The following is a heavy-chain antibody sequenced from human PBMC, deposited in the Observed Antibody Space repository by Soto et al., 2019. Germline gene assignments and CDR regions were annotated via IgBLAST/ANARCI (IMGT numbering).Heavy chain of an antibody. CDR3: ARARIAAASYGFDY. V-gene: IGHV3-53*01. CDR2: IYSGGST. J-gene: IGHJ4*02. CDR1: GFTVSSNY. Sequence: GSLRLSCAASGFTVSSNYMSWVRQAPGKGLEWVSVIYSGGSTYYADSVKGRFTISRDNSKNTLYLQMNSLRAEDTAVYYCARARIAAASYGFDYWGQGTLVTVSS. D-gene: IGHD6-13*01.